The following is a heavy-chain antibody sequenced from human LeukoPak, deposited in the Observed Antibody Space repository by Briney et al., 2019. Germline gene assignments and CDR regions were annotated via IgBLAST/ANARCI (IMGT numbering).Heavy chain of an antibody. Sequence: SETLSLTCTVSGGSISSYYWSWIRQPPGKGLEWIGYIYHSGSTYYNPSLKSRVTISVDRSKNQFSLKLSSVTAADTAVYYCARGFIAAAGSKGHYWYFDLWGRGTLVTVSS. CDR2: IYHSGST. CDR1: GGSISSYY. CDR3: ARGFIAAAGSKGHYWYFDL. J-gene: IGHJ2*01. D-gene: IGHD6-13*01. V-gene: IGHV4-59*12.